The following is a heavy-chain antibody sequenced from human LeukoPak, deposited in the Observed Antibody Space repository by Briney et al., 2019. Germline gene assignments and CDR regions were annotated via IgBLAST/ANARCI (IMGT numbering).Heavy chain of an antibody. D-gene: IGHD1-26*01. CDR2: INHSGST. J-gene: IGHJ4*02. CDR1: GGSFSGYY. Sequence: SETLSLTCAVYGGSFSGYYWSWIRQPPGKGLEWIGEINHSGSTNYNPSLKSRATISVDTSKNQFSLKLSSVTAADTAVYYCARDSGSYFDYWGQGTLVTVSS. CDR3: ARDSGSYFDY. V-gene: IGHV4-34*01.